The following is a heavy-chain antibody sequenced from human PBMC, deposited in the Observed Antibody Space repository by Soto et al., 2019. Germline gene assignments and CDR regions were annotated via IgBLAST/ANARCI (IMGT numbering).Heavy chain of an antibody. Sequence: LRLSCAASGFTLSDSAMHWVRQASGKGLEWVGRIRNKASSYATGYAASVKGRFTISRDDSKNTAYLQMDSLKTEDTAVYYCTRVSVTPFDYWGQGTLVTVSS. CDR3: TRVSVTPFDY. V-gene: IGHV3-73*01. J-gene: IGHJ4*02. D-gene: IGHD4-17*01. CDR1: GFTLSDSA. CDR2: IRNKASSYAT.